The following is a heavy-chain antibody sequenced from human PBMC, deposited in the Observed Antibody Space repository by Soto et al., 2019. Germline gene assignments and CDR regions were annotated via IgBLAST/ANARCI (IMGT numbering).Heavy chain of an antibody. Sequence: PSETLSLTCAVSGDSISNYYLSWIRQPPEKGLECIGYIYSSGTTNYNPSLKSRVTISVDTSKNQFSLNLSSVTAADTAVYYCARQLFGSWYYFDYWGQGTLVTVYS. V-gene: IGHV4-59*01. J-gene: IGHJ4*02. CDR3: ARQLFGSWYYFDY. CDR2: IYSSGTT. D-gene: IGHD3-3*01. CDR1: GDSISNYY.